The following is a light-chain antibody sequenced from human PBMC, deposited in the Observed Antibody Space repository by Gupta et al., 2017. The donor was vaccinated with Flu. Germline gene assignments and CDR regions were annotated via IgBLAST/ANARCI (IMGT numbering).Light chain of an antibody. Sequence: EIVLTQSPGTLSLSPGERATLSCRASQSVSSSYLAWYQQKPGQAPRLLIYGASSRATGIPDRFSGRGSGTDFTLTISRLEPQDFAVYYCQHEGSSPRTFSDGTKVDIK. CDR1: QSVSSSY. J-gene: IGKJ3*01. CDR3: QHEGSSPRT. CDR2: GAS. V-gene: IGKV3-20*01.